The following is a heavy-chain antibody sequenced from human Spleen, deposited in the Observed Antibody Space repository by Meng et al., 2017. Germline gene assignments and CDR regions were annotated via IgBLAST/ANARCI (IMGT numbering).Heavy chain of an antibody. Sequence: HVVLCESGAEVKTAGESVWVCRDAFESAYTSYYICWVRQATGQGLEWMGWRNPSSGNTGFAQKFQGRVTMTRNTSITSAYMGLSSLRSEETAMYYCAANLDVNWYFDLWGRGTLVTVSS. CDR3: AANLDVNWYFDL. J-gene: IGHJ2*01. CDR1: ESAYTSYY. V-gene: IGHV1-8*01. D-gene: IGHD1-1*01. CDR2: RNPSSGNT.